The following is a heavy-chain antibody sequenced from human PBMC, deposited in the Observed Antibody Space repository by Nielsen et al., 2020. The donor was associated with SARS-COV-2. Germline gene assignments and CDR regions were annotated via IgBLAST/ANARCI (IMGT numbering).Heavy chain of an antibody. Sequence: GESLKISCAASGFTFSVYGMHWVRQAPGKGLEWVGLISYDGSNKFYADSVRGRFSISRDDSKNTLYLQMNSLRAEDTAVFFCAKDLDEGAIGGSFDIWGQGTMVTVSS. D-gene: IGHD2-2*01. CDR3: AKDLDEGAIGGSFDI. CDR2: ISYDGSNK. V-gene: IGHV3-30*18. CDR1: GFTFSVYG. J-gene: IGHJ3*02.